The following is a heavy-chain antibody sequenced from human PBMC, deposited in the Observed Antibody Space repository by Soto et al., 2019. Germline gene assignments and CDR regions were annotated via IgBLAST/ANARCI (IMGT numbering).Heavy chain of an antibody. CDR2: ISTDASST. J-gene: IGHJ1*01. Sequence: EVQLVESGGGLVQPGGSLRLSCAASGFTFSSYWMHWVRQAPGKGLLWVSSISTDASSTSYADPVKGRFTTSRDNAKNTLYLQMNSVRAEDTAVYYCARLPNKSPQNWGQGTLVIVSP. CDR1: GFTFSSYW. V-gene: IGHV3-74*01. CDR3: ARLPNKSPQN.